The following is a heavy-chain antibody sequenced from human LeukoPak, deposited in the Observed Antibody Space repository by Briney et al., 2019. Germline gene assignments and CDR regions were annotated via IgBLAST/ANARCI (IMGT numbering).Heavy chain of an antibody. D-gene: IGHD1-1*01. CDR2: ISSNGGST. V-gene: IGHV3-64D*06. Sequence: PGGSLRLSCAASGFTFSSYAMHWVRQAPGKGLEYVSFISSNGGSTYYADSVKGRFTISRDNSKNTLYLQMSSLRAEDTAVYYCVKSAGGTFDYWGQGTLVTVSS. J-gene: IGHJ4*02. CDR1: GFTFSSYA. CDR3: VKSAGGTFDY.